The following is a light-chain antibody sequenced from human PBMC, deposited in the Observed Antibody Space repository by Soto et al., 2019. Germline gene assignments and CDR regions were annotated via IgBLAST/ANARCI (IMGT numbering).Light chain of an antibody. CDR2: RNT. Sequence: QSVLTQPPPTSGAPGQRVTISSSGANSNIGDNYVSWDVQFPGTTPKLLIYRNTERPPGVPDRFSGPKSGSSASLTISGLRSEAEADYYCASWDDGMSGLLLFGGGTQLTVL. J-gene: IGLJ2*01. CDR1: NSNIGDNY. CDR3: ASWDDGMSGLLL. V-gene: IGLV1-47*01.